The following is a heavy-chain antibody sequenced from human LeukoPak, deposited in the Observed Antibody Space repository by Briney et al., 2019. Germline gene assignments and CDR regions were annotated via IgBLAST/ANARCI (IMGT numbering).Heavy chain of an antibody. V-gene: IGHV3-30*04. D-gene: IGHD3-10*01. CDR1: GFTFSSYA. Sequence: PGRSLRLSCAASGFTFSSYAMHWVRQAPGKGLEWVAVISYDGSNKYYADSVKGRFTISRDNSKNTLYLQMNSLRAEDTAVYYCATLGGGSGTPENWFDPWGQGTLVTVSS. CDR2: ISYDGSNK. J-gene: IGHJ5*02. CDR3: ATLGGGSGTPENWFDP.